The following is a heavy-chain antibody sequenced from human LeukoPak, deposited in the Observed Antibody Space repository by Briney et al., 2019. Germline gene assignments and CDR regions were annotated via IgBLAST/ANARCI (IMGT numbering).Heavy chain of an antibody. D-gene: IGHD1-26*01. CDR3: ARLNPSGSGNFDP. CDR1: GFTFSNYW. Sequence: PGGSLRLSCAASGFTFSNYWMSWVRQAPGKGLEWMAHIKEDGSEKYYVDSVKGRFTISRDNAKNSLFLQMNSLSAEDTAVYYCARLNPSGSGNFDPWGQGTLVTVSS. J-gene: IGHJ5*02. CDR2: IKEDGSEK. V-gene: IGHV3-7*01.